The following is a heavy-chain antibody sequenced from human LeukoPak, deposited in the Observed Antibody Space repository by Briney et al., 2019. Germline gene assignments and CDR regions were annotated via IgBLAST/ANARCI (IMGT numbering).Heavy chain of an antibody. D-gene: IGHD6-19*01. CDR3: ASSGSGWANWFDP. V-gene: IGHV4-30-4*08. J-gene: IGHJ5*02. Sequence: PSETLSLTCTVSGGSISSGDYYWSWIRQPPGKGLEWIGYIYYSGSTYYNPSLKSRVTISVDTSKNQFSLKLSSVTAADTAVYYCASSGSGWANWFDPWGQGTLVTVSS. CDR1: GGSISSGDYY. CDR2: IYYSGST.